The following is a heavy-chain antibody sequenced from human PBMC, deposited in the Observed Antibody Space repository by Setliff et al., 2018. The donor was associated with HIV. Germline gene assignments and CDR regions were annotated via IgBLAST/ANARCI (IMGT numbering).Heavy chain of an antibody. D-gene: IGHD3-22*01. Sequence: PGESLKISCETSGYIFTHYWIGWVRQMPGKGLECMGIIYPNDFDTKYSPSFQGQVTISADRSTNTAYLEWSSLKASDTAMYYCAKAGRGIYYTGGYYYDGFDEWGRGTMVTVSS. CDR3: AKAGRGIYYTGGYYYDGFDE. CDR2: IYPNDFDT. V-gene: IGHV5-51*01. J-gene: IGHJ3*01. CDR1: GYIFTHYW.